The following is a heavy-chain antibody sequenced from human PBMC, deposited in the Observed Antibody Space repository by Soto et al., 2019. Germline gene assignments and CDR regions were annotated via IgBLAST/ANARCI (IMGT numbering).Heavy chain of an antibody. Sequence: GGSLRLSCAASGFTFTDYYVSWLRQAPGKGLEWLAYISIASTYTNYADSVKGRFTISRDNAKNTLYLQMNSLKVEDTAVYYCTRGGLEPFDFWGQGALVTVSS. V-gene: IGHV3-11*06. D-gene: IGHD1-1*01. J-gene: IGHJ4*02. CDR3: TRGGLEPFDF. CDR2: ISIASTYT. CDR1: GFTFTDYY.